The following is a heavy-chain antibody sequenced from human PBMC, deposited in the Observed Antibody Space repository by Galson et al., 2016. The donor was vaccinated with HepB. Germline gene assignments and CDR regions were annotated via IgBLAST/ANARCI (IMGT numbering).Heavy chain of an antibody. D-gene: IGHD3-16*01. V-gene: IGHV3-21*01. CDR3: ARGARDWGSTSMYQVNF. J-gene: IGHJ1*01. CDR1: GFDFDHHS. Sequence: SLRLSCATSGFDFDHHSINWVRQAPGKGLEWVSYISSSGSLKFYADSVKGRFTISRDSAKKSAFLQMDNLTAEETAVYYCARGARDWGSTSMYQVNFWGQGILVTVSS. CDR2: ISSSGSLK.